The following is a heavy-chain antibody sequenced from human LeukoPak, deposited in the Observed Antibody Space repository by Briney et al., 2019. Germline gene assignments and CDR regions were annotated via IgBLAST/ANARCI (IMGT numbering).Heavy chain of an antibody. CDR1: GFTFSSYA. CDR3: ARAMTTAPYYGMDV. Sequence: QPGGSLRLSCAASGFTFSSYAMHWVRQAPGEGLEWVAVISYDGSNKYYADSVKGRFTISRDNSKNTLYLQMNSLRAEDTAVYYCARAMTTAPYYGMDVWGQGTTVTVSS. V-gene: IGHV3-30-3*01. J-gene: IGHJ6*02. D-gene: IGHD4-17*01. CDR2: ISYDGSNK.